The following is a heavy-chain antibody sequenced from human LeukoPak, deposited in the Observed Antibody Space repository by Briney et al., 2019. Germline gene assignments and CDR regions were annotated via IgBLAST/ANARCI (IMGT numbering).Heavy chain of an antibody. V-gene: IGHV5-51*01. Sequence: GESLKISCKGSGYSFTSYWIGWVRQMPGKGLEWMGIIYPGDSDTRYSPSFQGQVTISADKSISTAYLQWSSLKASDTAMYYCATHSYDSSGWSSNSYWGQGTLVTVSS. CDR3: ATHSYDSSGWSSNSY. D-gene: IGHD6-19*01. J-gene: IGHJ4*02. CDR1: GYSFTSYW. CDR2: IYPGDSDT.